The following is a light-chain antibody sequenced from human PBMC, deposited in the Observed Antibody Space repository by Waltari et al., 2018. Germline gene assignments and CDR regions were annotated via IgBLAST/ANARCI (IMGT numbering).Light chain of an antibody. CDR3: QQRGTWPLT. CDR1: QGFRSN. J-gene: IGKJ4*01. V-gene: IGKV3-11*01. Sequence: EIVLTQSPATLSLSPGERGTLPCRPSQGFRSNLAWYQQKPGQAPRLLIYDASNRATGVPARFSGSGSGTDFTLTISSLEPEDFAVYYCQQRGTWPLTFGGGTKVEIK. CDR2: DAS.